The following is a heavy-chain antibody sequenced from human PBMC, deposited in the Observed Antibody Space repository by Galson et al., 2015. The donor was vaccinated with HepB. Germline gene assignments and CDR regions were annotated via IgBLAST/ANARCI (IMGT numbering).Heavy chain of an antibody. D-gene: IGHD5-12*01. CDR3: ARVVVASGYDNYYYYGMDV. Sequence: SVKVSCKASGGTFSSYTISWVRQAPGQGLEWMGRIIPILGIANYAQKFQGRVTITADKSTSTAYMELSSLRSEDTAVYYCARVVVASGYDNYYYYGMDVWGQGTTVTVSS. J-gene: IGHJ6*02. CDR2: IIPILGIA. CDR1: GGTFSSYT. V-gene: IGHV1-69*02.